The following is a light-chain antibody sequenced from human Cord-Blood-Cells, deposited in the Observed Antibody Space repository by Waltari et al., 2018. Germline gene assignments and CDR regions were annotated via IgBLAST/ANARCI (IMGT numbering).Light chain of an antibody. Sequence: SYELTQPPSVYVSPGQTARITCSGDALPQQYAYWYQQKPGQAPVLVIYKDSERPSGIPERFSGSSSGTTVTLTISGVQAEDEADYYCQSADSSGTYVFGTGTKVTVL. J-gene: IGLJ1*01. CDR3: QSADSSGTYV. CDR1: ALPQQY. CDR2: KDS. V-gene: IGLV3-25*03.